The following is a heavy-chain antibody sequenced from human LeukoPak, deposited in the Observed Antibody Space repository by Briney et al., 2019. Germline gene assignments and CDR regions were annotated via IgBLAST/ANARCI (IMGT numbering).Heavy chain of an antibody. Sequence: GGSLRLSCAASGFTFDDYGMSWVRQAPGKGLEWVSSINWNGSSTGYADSVKGRFTISRDNAKNSPYLQMNSLRAEDTALYYCARSMIVVVTNYYYGMDVWGQGTTVTVSS. D-gene: IGHD3-22*01. CDR3: ARSMIVVVTNYYYGMDV. CDR1: GFTFDDYG. J-gene: IGHJ6*02. CDR2: INWNGSST. V-gene: IGHV3-20*04.